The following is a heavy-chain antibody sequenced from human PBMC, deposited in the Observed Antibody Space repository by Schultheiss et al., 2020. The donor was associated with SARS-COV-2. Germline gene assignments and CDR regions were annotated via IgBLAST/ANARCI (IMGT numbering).Heavy chain of an antibody. CDR2: IWYDGSNK. CDR3: AKASKHLDIIYYYYYMDV. CDR1: GFTFSSYG. D-gene: IGHD2-15*01. V-gene: IGHV3-33*06. Sequence: GGSLRLSCAASGFTFSSYGMHWVRQAPGKGLEWVAVIWYDGSNKYYADSVKGRFTISRDNSKNTLYLRMNSLRAEDTAVYYCAKASKHLDIIYYYYYMDVWGKGTTVTVSS. J-gene: IGHJ6*03.